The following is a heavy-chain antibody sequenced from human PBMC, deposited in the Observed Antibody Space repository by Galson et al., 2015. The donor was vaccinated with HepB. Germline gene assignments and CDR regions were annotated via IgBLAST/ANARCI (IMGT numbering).Heavy chain of an antibody. V-gene: IGHV7-4-1*02. CDR1: GYTFTSYA. J-gene: IGHJ6*02. CDR3: ARTETHIAAAGTSGYYYYGMDV. Sequence: VKVSCKASGYTFTSYAMNWVRQAPGQGLEWMGWINTNTGNPTYAQGFTGRFVFSLDTSVSTAYLQISSLKAEDTAVYYCARTETHIAAAGTSGYYYYGMDVWGQGTTVTVSS. D-gene: IGHD6-13*01. CDR2: INTNTGNP.